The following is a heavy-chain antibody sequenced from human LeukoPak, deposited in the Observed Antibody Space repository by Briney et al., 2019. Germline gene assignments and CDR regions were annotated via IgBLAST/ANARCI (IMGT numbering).Heavy chain of an antibody. J-gene: IGHJ5*02. CDR2: ISAYNGNT. V-gene: IGHV1-18*01. D-gene: IGHD2-2*01. CDR3: ARIVVVPAAMQSWFDP. CDR1: GYTFTSYG. Sequence: ASVKVSCKASGYTFTSYGISWVRQAPGQGLERMGWISAYNGNTNYAQKLQGRVTMTTDTSTSTAYMELRSLRSDDTAVYYCARIVVVPAAMQSWFDPWGQGTLVTVSS.